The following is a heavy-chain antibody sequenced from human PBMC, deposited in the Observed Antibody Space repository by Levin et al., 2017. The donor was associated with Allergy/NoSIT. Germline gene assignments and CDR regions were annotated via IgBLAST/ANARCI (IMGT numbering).Heavy chain of an antibody. D-gene: IGHD3-16*01. CDR3: YLSRRLGDFYYYMDV. CDR2: VNHGGIT. J-gene: IGHJ6*03. V-gene: IGHV4-34*01. Sequence: SETLSLTCTVYGGSFSGYYWSWIRQPPGKGLEWIGEVNHGGITNYNPSLKSRVTMSVDTSTGQFSLNLTSVTAADTAVYYCYLSRRLGDFYYYMDVWGKGTTVTVSS. CDR1: GGSFSGYY.